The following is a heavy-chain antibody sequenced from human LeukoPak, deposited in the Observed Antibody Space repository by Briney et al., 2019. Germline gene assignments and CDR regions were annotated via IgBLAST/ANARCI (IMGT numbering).Heavy chain of an antibody. CDR1: GVSFDDYY. CDR3: TRMTTGHDY. Sequence: KPSETLSLTCAVSGVSFDDYYWAWVRQTPGKGLEWIGEIKNSGYTNDSPSLKSRVTLSIDTSRKQSSLNLRSVTVADAGIYYCTRMTTGHDYWGQGTLVTVSS. J-gene: IGHJ4*02. CDR2: IKNSGYT. V-gene: IGHV4-34*01. D-gene: IGHD4-17*01.